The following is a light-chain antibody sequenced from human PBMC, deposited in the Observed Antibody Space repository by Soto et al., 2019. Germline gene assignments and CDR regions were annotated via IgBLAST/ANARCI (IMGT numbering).Light chain of an antibody. J-gene: IGLJ1*01. CDR1: SSDVGGYNS. Sequence: QSALTQPASVSGSPGQSIAISCTGTSSDVGGYNSASWYQQHPGKAPELLIYDVSNRPSGVSNRFSGSKSGNTASLTISGLQAEDEADYYCSSYSTGGSYVFGTGTKVTVL. CDR3: SSYSTGGSYV. CDR2: DVS. V-gene: IGLV2-14*03.